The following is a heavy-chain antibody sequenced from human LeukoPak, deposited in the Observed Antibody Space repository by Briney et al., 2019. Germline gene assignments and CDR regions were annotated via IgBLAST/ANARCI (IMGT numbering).Heavy chain of an antibody. Sequence: ASVKVSCKASGYTFTSYGISWVRQAPGQGLEWMGWISAYNGNTNYAQKLQGRVTMTTDTSTSTAYMELRSLRSDDTAVYYCARGSRIVGATRTHFDYWGQGTLVTVSS. CDR1: GYTFTSYG. J-gene: IGHJ4*02. D-gene: IGHD1-26*01. CDR2: ISAYNGNT. CDR3: ARGSRIVGATRTHFDY. V-gene: IGHV1-18*01.